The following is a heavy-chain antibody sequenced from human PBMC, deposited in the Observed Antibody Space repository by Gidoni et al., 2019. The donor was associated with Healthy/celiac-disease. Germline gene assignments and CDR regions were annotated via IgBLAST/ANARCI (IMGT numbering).Heavy chain of an antibody. J-gene: IGHJ3*02. Sequence: QLQLQESGPGLVKPSETLSLTCTVAGGSISSSSYYWGGIRQPPGKGLEWIGRIYSSGRTYYPPSLTSRVTISVATSKNQFSLKLSSVTAADTAVYYCARARVYAFDIWGQGTMVTVSS. CDR2: IYSSGRT. CDR1: GGSISSSSYY. V-gene: IGHV4-39*01. CDR3: ARARVYAFDI.